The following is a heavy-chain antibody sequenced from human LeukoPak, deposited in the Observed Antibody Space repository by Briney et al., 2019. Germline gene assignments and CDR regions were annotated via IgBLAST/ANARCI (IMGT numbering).Heavy chain of an antibody. CDR1: GYTFTSYA. CDR3: ARAPWGGYDRDWFDP. V-gene: IGHV1-3*01. D-gene: IGHD5-12*01. J-gene: IGHJ5*02. Sequence: ASVKVSCKASGYTFTSYAMHWVRQAPGQRLEWMGWINAGNGNTKYSQKFQGRVTITRDTSASTAYMELSSLRSEDTAVYYCARAPWGGYDRDWFDPWGQRTLVTVSS. CDR2: INAGNGNT.